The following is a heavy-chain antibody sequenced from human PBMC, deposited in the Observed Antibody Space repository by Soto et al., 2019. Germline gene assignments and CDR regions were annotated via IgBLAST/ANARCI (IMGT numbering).Heavy chain of an antibody. Sequence: GGSLRLSCSASSFPSSSYSMNWVRQAPGKGLEWVANIKQDGSEKYYVDSVKGRFTISRDNAKNSLYLQMNSLRAEDTAVYYCASYPVVVAATWGQGTLVTVSS. CDR2: IKQDGSEK. J-gene: IGHJ5*02. CDR3: ASYPVVVAAT. V-gene: IGHV3-7*01. CDR1: SFPSSSYS. D-gene: IGHD2-15*01.